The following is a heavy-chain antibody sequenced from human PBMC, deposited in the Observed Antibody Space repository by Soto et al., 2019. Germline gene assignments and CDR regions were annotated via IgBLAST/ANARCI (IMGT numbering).Heavy chain of an antibody. CDR1: GYTFNTYG. Sequence: ASVKVSCKASGYTFNTYGISWVRQAPGQGLEWMGWISTYNGHADYAQKFQVRVTMTTDTSTNTVAMELRGLRSDDTAVYYCARGRTWGARDFDYWGQGTLVTV. D-gene: IGHD3-16*01. J-gene: IGHJ4*02. CDR2: ISTYNGHA. CDR3: ARGRTWGARDFDY. V-gene: IGHV1-18*01.